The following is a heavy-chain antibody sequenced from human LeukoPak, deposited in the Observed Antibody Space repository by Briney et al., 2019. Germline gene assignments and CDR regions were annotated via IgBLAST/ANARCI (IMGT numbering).Heavy chain of an antibody. V-gene: IGHV3-21*01. CDR2: ISSSSYI. CDR1: GFTFSSYS. Sequence: GGSLRLSCAASGFTFSSYSMNWVRQAPGKGLEWVSSISSSSYIYYADSVKGRFTISRDNAKNSLYLQMNSLRAEDTAVYYCARDLLGYCSSTSCVREFDYWGQGTLVTVSS. CDR3: ARDLLGYCSSTSCVREFDY. J-gene: IGHJ4*02. D-gene: IGHD2-2*01.